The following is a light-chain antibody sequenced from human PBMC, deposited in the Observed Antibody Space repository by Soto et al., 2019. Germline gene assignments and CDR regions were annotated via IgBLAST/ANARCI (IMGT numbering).Light chain of an antibody. CDR1: QFISSW. CDR3: QQYNTYSPYT. Sequence: DIQLTQSPSTLSASVGDRVTITCRASQFISSWLAWYQQKPGKAPELLIYDASSLESGVPSRFSGSGSGTEFTLTISSLQPDDFASYYCQQYNTYSPYTFGHGTKLEIK. CDR2: DAS. V-gene: IGKV1-5*01. J-gene: IGKJ2*01.